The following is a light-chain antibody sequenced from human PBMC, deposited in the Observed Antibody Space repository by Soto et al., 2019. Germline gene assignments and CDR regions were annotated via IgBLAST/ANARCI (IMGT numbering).Light chain of an antibody. J-gene: IGLJ1*01. CDR1: SSDGGGYDF. Sequence: QSVLTQPPSTSASPGQSVAISCTGTSSDGGGYDFVSWYQQHPGKAPRLVIYEVTKRPSGIADRFSGSKSGNTASLTVSGLQAEDEADYYCSSYAGNRHFYVFGTGSKVTVL. V-gene: IGLV2-8*01. CDR2: EVT. CDR3: SSYAGNRHFYV.